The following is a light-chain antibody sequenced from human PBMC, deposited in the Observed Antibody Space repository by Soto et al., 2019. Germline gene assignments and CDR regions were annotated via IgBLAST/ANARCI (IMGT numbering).Light chain of an antibody. V-gene: IGLV2-14*03. CDR2: DVS. CDR1: SSDIGSYNY. CDR3: SSYGASSTL. J-gene: IGLJ3*02. Sequence: QSALTQPASLSGSPGQSITISCTGTSSDIGSYNYVSWYQQHPGKAPKLMIFDVSYRPSGISDRFSDSKSGNTASLTISGLQSEDEADYYCSSYGASSTLFGGGSKLTVL.